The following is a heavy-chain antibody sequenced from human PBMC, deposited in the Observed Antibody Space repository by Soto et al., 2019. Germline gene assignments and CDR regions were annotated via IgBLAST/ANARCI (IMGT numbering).Heavy chain of an antibody. CDR2: IYSGGST. CDR3: ARESGMIEYSNLFDI. V-gene: IGHV3-53*01. Sequence: GGSLRLSCAASGFTVSSNYMSWVRQAPGKGLEWVSVIYSGGSTYYADSVKGRFTISRDNSKNTLYLQMNSLRAEDTAGYYCARESGMIEYSNLFDIGGKGTMVPV. CDR1: GFTVSSNY. J-gene: IGHJ3*02. D-gene: IGHD6-6*01.